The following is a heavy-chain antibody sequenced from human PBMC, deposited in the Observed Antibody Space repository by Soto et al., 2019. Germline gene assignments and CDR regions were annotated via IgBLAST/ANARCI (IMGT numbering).Heavy chain of an antibody. CDR1: GYTFTSYG. Sequence: QVQLVQSGAEVKKPGASVKVSCKASGYTFTSYGISWVRQAPGQGLEWMGWISGYNGNTIYAQKLQGRVTMTTDTSASTPYMELRSLMSDDTAVYDCASFPSSWGQGAQVTVSS. J-gene: IGHJ5*02. CDR2: ISGYNGNT. V-gene: IGHV1-18*01. CDR3: ASFPSS.